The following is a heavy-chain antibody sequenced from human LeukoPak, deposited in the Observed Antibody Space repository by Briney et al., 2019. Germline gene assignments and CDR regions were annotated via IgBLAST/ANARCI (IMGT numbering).Heavy chain of an antibody. D-gene: IGHD4-17*01. CDR3: ARYTVTTFLYRND. Sequence: SETLSLTCTVSGGSISSSSCYWGWIRQPPGKGLEWIGSIYYSGSTYYNPSLKSRVTISVDTSKNQFSLKLSSVTAADTAVYYCARYTVTTFLYRNDWGQGTLVTVSS. CDR1: GGSISSSSCY. J-gene: IGHJ4*02. V-gene: IGHV4-39*01. CDR2: IYYSGST.